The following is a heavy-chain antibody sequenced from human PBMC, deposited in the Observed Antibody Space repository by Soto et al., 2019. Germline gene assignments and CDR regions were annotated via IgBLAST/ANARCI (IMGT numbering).Heavy chain of an antibody. CDR1: GFAFGTYA. CDR2: IWYDGTRR. Sequence: QEQLAESGGGVVQAGESLRLSCQASGFAFGTYAMHWVRQAPGKGLEWVALIWYDGTRREYLESVRGRFTISRDNSKNMVCLQRNHMRTEDTALYYCVSDRDPMIREVIMTIGNLRLLGRGALVSVAS. D-gene: IGHD3-10*01. CDR3: VSDRDPMIREVIMTIGNLRL. V-gene: IGHV3-33*01. J-gene: IGHJ2*01.